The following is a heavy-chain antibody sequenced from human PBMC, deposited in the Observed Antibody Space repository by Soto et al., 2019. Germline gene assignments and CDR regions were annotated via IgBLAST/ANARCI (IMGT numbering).Heavy chain of an antibody. CDR1: GGSISSGGYY. Sequence: QVQLQESGPGLVKPSQTLSLTCNVSGGSISSGGYYWSWIRQHPGKGLEWIGYIYYSGTTYYNPSLKSRLTISVDTSKNQFSLKLSSVPATDTSVYYCASQATGWYPDYWGQGTLVTVSS. CDR3: ASQATGWYPDY. D-gene: IGHD6-19*01. J-gene: IGHJ4*02. V-gene: IGHV4-31*03. CDR2: IYYSGTT.